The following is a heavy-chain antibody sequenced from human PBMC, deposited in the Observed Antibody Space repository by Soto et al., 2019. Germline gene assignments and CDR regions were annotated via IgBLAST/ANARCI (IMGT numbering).Heavy chain of an antibody. V-gene: IGHV1-46*01. CDR1: GYTFTSYY. J-gene: IGHJ6*03. Sequence: ASVKVSCKASGYTFTSYYMHWVRQAPGQGLEWMGIINPSGGSTSYAQKFQGRVTMTRNTSISTAYMELSSLRSEDTAVYYCARGFSGRSSSWYPQYYYYMDVWGKGTTVTVSS. CDR3: ARGFSGRSSSWYPQYYYYMDV. CDR2: INPSGGST. D-gene: IGHD6-13*01.